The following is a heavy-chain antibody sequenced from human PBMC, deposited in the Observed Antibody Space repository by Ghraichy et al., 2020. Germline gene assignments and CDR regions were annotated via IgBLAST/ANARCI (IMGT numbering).Heavy chain of an antibody. J-gene: IGHJ6*02. CDR1: GYTFIDHY. D-gene: IGHD3-10*01. V-gene: IGHV1-2*02. CDR3: ARDQGVIGNPYGMDV. CDR2: INPHSGVT. Sequence: ASVKVFCKASGYTFIDHYMHWVRQAPGQGLEWMGWINPHSGVTNYAQKFQGRVTMTRDTSISTAYMELSRLSSVDTAVYYCARDQGVIGNPYGMDVWGQGTTVTVSS.